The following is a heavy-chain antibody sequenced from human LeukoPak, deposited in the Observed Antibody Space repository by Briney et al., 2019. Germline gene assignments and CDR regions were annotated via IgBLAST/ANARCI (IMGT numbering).Heavy chain of an antibody. CDR2: IYYSGST. V-gene: IGHV4-39*01. Sequence: SETLSLTCTVSGGSISSSSYYWGWIRQPPGRELEWIGSIYYSGSTYYNPSLKSRVNISVDTSKKQFSLKLSSVTAADTAVYYCARQVSYGDYGRYYFDYWGQGTLVTVSS. CDR3: ARQVSYGDYGRYYFDY. CDR1: GGSISSSSYY. D-gene: IGHD4-17*01. J-gene: IGHJ4*02.